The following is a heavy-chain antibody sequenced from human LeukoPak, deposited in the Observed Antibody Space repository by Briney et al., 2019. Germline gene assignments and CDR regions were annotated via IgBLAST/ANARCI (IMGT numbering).Heavy chain of an antibody. CDR2: ISHSGST. D-gene: IGHD2-15*01. V-gene: IGHV4-38-2*02. Sequence: SETLSLTCSVSGYSIGSGFYWGWIRQPPGKGLEWIGTISHSGSTYYNPSLKSRVTISVDTSKNQFSLKLSSVTAADTAVYYCARGWLLGYCSGGSCYSAALDIWGQGTMVTVSS. J-gene: IGHJ3*02. CDR3: ARGWLLGYCSGGSCYSAALDI. CDR1: GYSIGSGFY.